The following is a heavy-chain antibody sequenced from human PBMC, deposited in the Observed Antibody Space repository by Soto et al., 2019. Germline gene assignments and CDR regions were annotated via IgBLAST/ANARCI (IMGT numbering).Heavy chain of an antibody. V-gene: IGHV3-7*05. Sequence: EVQLVGSWGGLVQPGGSLRLSCAASGFTFSYYGMSWVRQAPVKGLEWVAKIKKDGSEKYYVDSVKGRFTISRDNAKYLRYLEMSSRRDGDTAVYSCVRGRTGMDVWGQGTTVTVSS. J-gene: IGHJ6*02. CDR2: IKKDGSEK. CDR3: VRGRTGMDV. CDR1: GFTFSYYG.